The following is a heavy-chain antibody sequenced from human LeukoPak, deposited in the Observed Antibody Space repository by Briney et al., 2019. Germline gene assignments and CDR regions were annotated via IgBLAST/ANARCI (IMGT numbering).Heavy chain of an antibody. CDR2: ISSSGSTI. Sequence: SGGSLRLSCAASGFTFSSYEMNWVRQAPGKGLEWVSYISSSGSTIYYADSVKGRFTISRDNAKNSLYLQMISLRAEDTAVYYCAELGITMIGGVWGKGTTVTIS. CDR3: AELGITMIGGV. J-gene: IGHJ6*03. V-gene: IGHV3-48*03. CDR1: GFTFSSYE. D-gene: IGHD3-10*02.